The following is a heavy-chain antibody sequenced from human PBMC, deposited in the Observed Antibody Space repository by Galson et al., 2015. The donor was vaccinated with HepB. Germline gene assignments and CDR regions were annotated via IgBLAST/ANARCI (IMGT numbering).Heavy chain of an antibody. V-gene: IGHV3-9*01. CDR1: GFTFGDYH. J-gene: IGHJ4*02. Sequence: SLRLSCAASGFTFGDYHMHWVRHAPGKGLEWVSGITWNSGRIVYVDSVKGRFTISRDNAKNSLYLQMNSLRAEDTALYYCVVSAYDRADLDYWGQGALVTVSS. D-gene: IGHD5-12*01. CDR2: ITWNSGRI. CDR3: VVSAYDRADLDY.